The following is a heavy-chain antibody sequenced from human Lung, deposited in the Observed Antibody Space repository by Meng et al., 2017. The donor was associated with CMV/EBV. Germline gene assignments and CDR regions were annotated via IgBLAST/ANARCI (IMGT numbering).Heavy chain of an antibody. J-gene: IGHJ4*02. CDR3: ASFDHIPRRNYFDY. CDR1: GGSMSSGNYY. V-gene: IGHV4-30-4*01. D-gene: IGHD2-21*01. CDR2: IHHSGSA. Sequence: QGQLQGSGPGLVEPSQTLSLTCTVSGGSMSSGNYYWSWIRQPPGKGLEWIGYIHHSGSAYYNPSLKSRVSISVDTSKNQFSLNLNSMTAADTAVYYCASFDHIPRRNYFDYWGQGTLVTASS.